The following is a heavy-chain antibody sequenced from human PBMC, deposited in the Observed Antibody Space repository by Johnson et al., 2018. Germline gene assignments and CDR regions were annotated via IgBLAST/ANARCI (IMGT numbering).Heavy chain of an antibody. D-gene: IGHD3-3*01. CDR2: VHYSGST. CDR3: GREGGNYDFWNGYYGNSFNI. CDR1: GDSISSYY. Sequence: QVQLQESGPRLVKPSETLSLTCTVSGDSISSYYWTWIRQSPGEGLEWIGHVHYSGSTDYNPSLKGRATLPVATSTTQFSLRMTSVTAADGALYFCGREGGNYDFWNGYYGNSFNIWGQGTMVTVSS. V-gene: IGHV4-59*01. J-gene: IGHJ3*02.